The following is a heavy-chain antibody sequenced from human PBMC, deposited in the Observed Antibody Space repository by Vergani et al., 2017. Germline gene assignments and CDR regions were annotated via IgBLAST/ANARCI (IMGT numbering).Heavy chain of an antibody. D-gene: IGHD3-9*01. CDR3: ARVPHYDILTGYYLGAGAFDI. CDR1: GGSISSYY. Sequence: QVQLQESGPGLVKPSETLSLTCTVSGGSISSYYWSWIRQPPGKGLEWIGYIYYSGSTYYNPSLKSRVTISVDTSKNQFSLKLSSVTAADTAVYYCARVPHYDILTGYYLGAGAFDIWGQGTMVTVSS. V-gene: IGHV4-59*12. CDR2: IYYSGST. J-gene: IGHJ3*02.